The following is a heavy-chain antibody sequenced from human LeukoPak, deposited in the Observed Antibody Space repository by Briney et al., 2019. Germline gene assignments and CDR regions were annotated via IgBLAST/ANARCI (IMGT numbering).Heavy chain of an antibody. CDR3: ARRKRSGCSSTSCLLNWFDP. V-gene: IGHV4-34*01. CDR2: INHSGST. D-gene: IGHD2-2*01. Sequence: PSETLSLTCAVYGGSFRGYHWGWVRQPPGKGLEWFGEINHSGSTNDHPSLKSRVTISVDTSKNQFSLKLSSVTAADTAVYYCARRKRSGCSSTSCLLNWFDPWGQGTLVTVSS. CDR1: GGSFRGYH. J-gene: IGHJ5*02.